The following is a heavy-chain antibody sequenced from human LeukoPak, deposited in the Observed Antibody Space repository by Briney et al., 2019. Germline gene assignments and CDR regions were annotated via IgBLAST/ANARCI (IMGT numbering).Heavy chain of an antibody. CDR3: ARGSTVTTFSN. V-gene: IGHV4-59*01. CDR2: IYCSGST. Sequence: SETLSLTCTVSGGSISSYYWSWIRQPPGKGLEWIGYIYCSGSTNYNPSLKSRVSISVDTSNNQFSLKVRSVTAADTAVYYCARGSTVTTFSNWGQGTLVTVSS. CDR1: GGSISSYY. D-gene: IGHD4-17*01. J-gene: IGHJ4*02.